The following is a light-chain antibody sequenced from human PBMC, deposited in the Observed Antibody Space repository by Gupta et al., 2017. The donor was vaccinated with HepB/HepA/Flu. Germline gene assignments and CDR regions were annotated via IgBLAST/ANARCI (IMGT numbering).Light chain of an antibody. CDR1: KNINNY. CDR2: DAS. V-gene: IGKV3-11*01. Sequence: EVVLTQSPATLSLSPGERATLSCRASKNINNYLAWYQQKPGQAPGLLIYDASNRATGVPDRFSGSGSGTDFTLTISSLEPEDFAVYYCQQRSNWPPGLTFGGGTRVEIK. J-gene: IGKJ4*01. CDR3: QQRSNWPPGLT.